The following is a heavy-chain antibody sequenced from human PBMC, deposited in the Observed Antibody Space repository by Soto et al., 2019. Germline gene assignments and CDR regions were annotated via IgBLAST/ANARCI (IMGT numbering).Heavy chain of an antibody. V-gene: IGHV4-4*02. CDR3: ARGRGRYSSGWSWFDP. D-gene: IGHD6-19*01. J-gene: IGHJ5*02. CDR2: IFQSGST. CDR1: GGTIRSPDW. Sequence: QVQLQELGPGLVEPSGTVSLTCGVSGGTIRSPDWWTWVRQPPGKRLEWIGEIFQSGSTNYTPSLESRVTISVDKSKNQFSLTLTSVTAADTAVYFCARGRGRYSSGWSWFDPWGQGILVTVSS.